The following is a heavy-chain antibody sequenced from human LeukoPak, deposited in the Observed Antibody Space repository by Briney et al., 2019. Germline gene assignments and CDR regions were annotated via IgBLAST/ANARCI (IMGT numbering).Heavy chain of an antibody. CDR2: IYPGDSDT. Sequence: GESLKISCKGSGYSFTSYWIGWVRQMPGKGLEWMGIIYPGDSDTRYSPSFRGQVTISADKSISTAYLQWSSLKASDTAMYYCARIHDSSGYHFDYWGQGTLVTVSS. D-gene: IGHD3-22*01. CDR3: ARIHDSSGYHFDY. J-gene: IGHJ4*02. V-gene: IGHV5-51*01. CDR1: GYSFTSYW.